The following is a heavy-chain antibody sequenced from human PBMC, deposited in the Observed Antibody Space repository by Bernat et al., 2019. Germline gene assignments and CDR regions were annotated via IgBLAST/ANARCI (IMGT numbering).Heavy chain of an antibody. CDR2: ISAYNGNT. Sequence: QVQLVQSGAEVKKPGASVKVSCKASGYTFTSYGISWVRQAPGQGLEWMGWISAYNGNTNYAQKRQGRVTMTTDTSTSTAYMELRSLRSDDTAVYYCARDGKDIVLVPAGVDYYYGMDVWGQGTTVTVSS. V-gene: IGHV1-18*01. J-gene: IGHJ6*02. CDR1: GYTFTSYG. D-gene: IGHD2-2*01. CDR3: ARDGKDIVLVPAGVDYYYGMDV.